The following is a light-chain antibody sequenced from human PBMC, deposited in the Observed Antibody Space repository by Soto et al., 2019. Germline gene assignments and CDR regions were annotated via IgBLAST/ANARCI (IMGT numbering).Light chain of an antibody. Sequence: QSVLTQPASVSGSPGQSITISCTGASSDVGSYDVVSWYQQLPGKAPKLMIYEVTKRPSGVSNRFSGSKSGNTASLTISGLQAEDEADYYCSYVGGSTFVVFGGGTQLTVL. J-gene: IGLJ2*01. CDR2: EVT. CDR1: SSDVGSYDV. V-gene: IGLV2-23*02. CDR3: CSYVGGSTFVV.